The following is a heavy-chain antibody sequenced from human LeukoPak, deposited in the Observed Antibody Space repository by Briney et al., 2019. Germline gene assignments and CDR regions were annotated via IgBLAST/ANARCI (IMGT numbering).Heavy chain of an antibody. CDR2: ISSSSSTI. Sequence: PGGSLRLSCAASGFTFSSYAMSWVRQAPGKGLEWVSYISSSSSTIYYADSVKGRFTISRDNAKNSLYLQMNSLRAEDTAVYYCARDGMYSSSWGIVYYFDYWGQGTLVTVSS. CDR3: ARDGMYSSSWGIVYYFDY. J-gene: IGHJ4*02. D-gene: IGHD6-13*01. CDR1: GFTFSSYA. V-gene: IGHV3-48*01.